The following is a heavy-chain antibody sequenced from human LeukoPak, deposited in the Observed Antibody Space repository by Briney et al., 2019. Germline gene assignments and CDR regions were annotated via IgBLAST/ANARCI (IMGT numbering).Heavy chain of an antibody. Sequence: PGGSLTLSCAASGFTFSSYSMNWVRQAPGKGLEWVSSISSSSSYIYYADSVKGRFTISRDNAKNSLYLQMNSLRAEDTAVYYCAKESSSNWFDPWGPGTLVTVSS. V-gene: IGHV3-21*01. CDR3: AKESSSNWFDP. D-gene: IGHD6-19*01. CDR1: GFTFSSYS. J-gene: IGHJ5*02. CDR2: ISSSSSYI.